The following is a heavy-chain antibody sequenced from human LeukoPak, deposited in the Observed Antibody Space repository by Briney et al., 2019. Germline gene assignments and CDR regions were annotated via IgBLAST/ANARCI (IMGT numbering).Heavy chain of an antibody. V-gene: IGHV3-66*01. CDR1: GFTVSDNY. CDR2: TYSSGDS. D-gene: IGHD3-16*02. J-gene: IGHJ4*02. CDR3: ARAGRYDYVWGTYRLDY. Sequence: GGSLRLSCAVSGFTVSDNYMSWVRQAPGKGLEWVAVTYSSGDSYYADSVKVRFTISRDNSKNTLYLQTNNLRAEDTAVYYCARAGRYDYVWGTYRLDYWGQGTLVTVSS.